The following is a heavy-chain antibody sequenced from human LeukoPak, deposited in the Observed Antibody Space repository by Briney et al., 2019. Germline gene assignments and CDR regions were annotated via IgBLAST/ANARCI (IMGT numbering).Heavy chain of an antibody. J-gene: IGHJ4*02. CDR1: GYIFTSYH. D-gene: IGHD5-18*01. CDR3: AKDLLGNRGYGPPDS. V-gene: IGHV1-46*01. Sequence: ASVKVSCKASGYIFTSYHMHWVRQAPGQGLEWMGVINPSGDTTNCAQKFQGRVTMTRDTSTTTVYMELSSLRSEDTAVYYCAKDLLGNRGYGPPDSWGQGTLVTVSS. CDR2: INPSGDTT.